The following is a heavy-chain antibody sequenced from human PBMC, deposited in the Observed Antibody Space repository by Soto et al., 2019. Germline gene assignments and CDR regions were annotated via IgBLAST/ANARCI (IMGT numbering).Heavy chain of an antibody. D-gene: IGHD3-16*02. J-gene: IGHJ4*02. CDR1: GYTFTSYG. CDR3: ARGPLAERYYDYVWGSYRYVDY. CDR2: ISAYNGNT. Sequence: QVQLVQSGAEVKKPGASVKVSCKASGYTFTSYGISWVRQAPGQGLEWMGWISAYNGNTNYAQKLQGRVTMTTDTSTSTAYMELRSLRSDDTAVYYCARGPLAERYYDYVWGSYRYVDYWGQGTLVTVSS. V-gene: IGHV1-18*01.